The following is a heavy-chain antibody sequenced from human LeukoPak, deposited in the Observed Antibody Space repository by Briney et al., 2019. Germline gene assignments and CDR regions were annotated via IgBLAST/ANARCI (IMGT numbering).Heavy chain of an antibody. V-gene: IGHV3-21*01. J-gene: IGHJ3*02. D-gene: IGHD6-25*01. CDR3: ARPLSGSHSAFDI. CDR1: GFTFSSYS. Sequence: PGGSLRLSCAASGFTFSSYSMNWVRQAPGKGLEWVSSISSSSSYIYYADSVKGRFTVSRDNAKNSLYLQMNSLRAEDTAVYYCARPLSGSHSAFDIWAKGQWSPSLQ. CDR2: ISSSSSYI.